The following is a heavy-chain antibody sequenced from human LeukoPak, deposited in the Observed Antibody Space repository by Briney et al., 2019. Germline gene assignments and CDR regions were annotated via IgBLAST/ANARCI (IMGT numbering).Heavy chain of an antibody. Sequence: SETPSLTCAVYGGSFSGYYWSWIRQPPGKGLEWIGEINHSGSTNYNPSLKSRVTISVDTSKNQFSLKLTSVTAADTAVYYCAGSYSGSYFNSAYAFDIWGQGTMVTVSS. CDR3: AGSYSGSYFNSAYAFDI. CDR1: GGSFSGYY. J-gene: IGHJ3*02. CDR2: INHSGST. V-gene: IGHV4-34*01. D-gene: IGHD1-26*01.